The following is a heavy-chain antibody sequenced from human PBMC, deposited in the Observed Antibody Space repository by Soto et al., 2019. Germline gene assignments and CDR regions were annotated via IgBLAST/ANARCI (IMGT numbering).Heavy chain of an antibody. CDR3: ARGAIFGVVITYFDY. Sequence: SETLSLTCTVSGGSISSYYWSWIRQPPGKGLEWIGYIYYSGSTNYNPSLKSRVTMSVDTSKNQFSLKLSSVTAADTAVYYCARGAIFGVVITYFDYWGQGTLVTVSS. J-gene: IGHJ4*02. CDR1: GGSISSYY. D-gene: IGHD3-3*01. V-gene: IGHV4-59*01. CDR2: IYYSGST.